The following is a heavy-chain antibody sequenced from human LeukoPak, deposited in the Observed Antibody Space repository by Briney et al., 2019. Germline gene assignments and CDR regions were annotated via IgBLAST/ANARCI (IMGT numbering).Heavy chain of an antibody. CDR1: GGSISSSSYY. J-gene: IGHJ4*02. CDR2: IYYSGST. D-gene: IGHD3-10*01. V-gene: IGHV4-39*01. CDR3: ARSSKLLKSFDY. Sequence: SETLSLTCTVSGGSISSSSYYWGWIRQPPGKGLEWIESIYYSGSTYYNPSLKSRVTISVDTSKNQFSLKLSSVTAADTAVYYCARSSKLLKSFDYWGQGTLVTVSS.